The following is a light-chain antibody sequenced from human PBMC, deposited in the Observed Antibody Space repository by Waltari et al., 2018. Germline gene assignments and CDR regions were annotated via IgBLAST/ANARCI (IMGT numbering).Light chain of an antibody. CDR3: QQDYRTPLT. CDR1: QSVLYSSNNNNY. J-gene: IGKJ4*01. CDR2: WAS. Sequence: DIVMTQSPESLAVSLGERATINCKSSQSVLYSSNNNNYLAWYQQKPGQPPKLLIYWASTRESGVPDRFSGSGSGTYFTLIISSLQAEDVAVYYCQQDYRTPLTFGGGTKVEIK. V-gene: IGKV4-1*01.